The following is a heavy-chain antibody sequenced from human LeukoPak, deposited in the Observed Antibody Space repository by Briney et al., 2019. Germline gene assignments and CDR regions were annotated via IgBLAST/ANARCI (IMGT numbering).Heavy chain of an antibody. CDR3: ARGVYYDYVWGSYRPYYFDY. CDR2: IYYSGST. J-gene: IGHJ4*02. Sequence: SSETLSLTCAVSGGSISSGGYSWSWIRQPPEKGLEWIGYIYYSGSTNYNPSLKSRVTISVDTSKNQFSLKLSSVTAADTAVYYCARGVYYDYVWGSYRPYYFDYWGQGTLVTVSS. V-gene: IGHV4-61*08. CDR1: GGSISSGGYS. D-gene: IGHD3-16*02.